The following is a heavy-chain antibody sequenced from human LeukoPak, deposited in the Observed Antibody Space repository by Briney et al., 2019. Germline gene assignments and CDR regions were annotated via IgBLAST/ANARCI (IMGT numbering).Heavy chain of an antibody. D-gene: IGHD2-2*01. CDR2: ISGSGGST. Sequence: GGSLRLSCAASGFTFSDYYMSWIRQAPGKGLEWVSGISGSGGSTYYADSVKGRFTISRDNSKNTLYLQMNSLRAEDTAVYYCAKGSSSWARNYYMDVWGKGTTVTVSS. CDR3: AKGSSSWARNYYMDV. CDR1: GFTFSDYY. V-gene: IGHV3-23*01. J-gene: IGHJ6*03.